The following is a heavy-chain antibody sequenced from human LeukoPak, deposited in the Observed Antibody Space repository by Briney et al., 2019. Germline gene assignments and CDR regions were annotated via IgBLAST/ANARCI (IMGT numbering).Heavy chain of an antibody. D-gene: IGHD2/OR15-2a*01. J-gene: IGHJ6*02. Sequence: PSETLSLTCAFYGGSFSAYYWSWIRQPPGKGLEWIGSIYYSGSTYYNPSLKSRVTISVDTSKNRFSLKLSSVTAADTAVYYCATDGNTHYYYYGMDVWGQGTTVTVSS. V-gene: IGHV4-59*05. CDR2: IYYSGST. CDR1: GGSFSAYY. CDR3: ATDGNTHYYYYGMDV.